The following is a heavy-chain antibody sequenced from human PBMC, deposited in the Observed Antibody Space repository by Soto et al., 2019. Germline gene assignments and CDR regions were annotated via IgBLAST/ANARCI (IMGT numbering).Heavy chain of an antibody. J-gene: IGHJ4*02. CDR2: ISRGSSTI. CDR3: ARDGDPDY. D-gene: IGHD3-10*01. V-gene: IGHV3-48*02. Sequence: EVQLVESGGGLVQPGGSLRLSCAASGFTFSDYSMNWVRQAPGRGLEWASYISRGSSTIYYSDSVKGRFTISRDNARDSLYLQMNSLRDEDTAVYYCARDGDPDYWGQGTLVTVSS. CDR1: GFTFSDYS.